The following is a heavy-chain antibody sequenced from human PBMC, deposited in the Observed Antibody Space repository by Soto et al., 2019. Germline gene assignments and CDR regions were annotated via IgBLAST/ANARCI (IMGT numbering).Heavy chain of an antibody. Sequence: EVQLVESGGGLVQPGRSLRLSCTGSGFNFGDYAVSWVRHAPGKGLEWVGFMRSKAYGATTEYAASVKGRFSISRDDSKGIAYLQMNSLKIEDTGVYFCARDLLGGSGSYWRYGGQGTLVTVSS. CDR1: GFNFGDYA. CDR2: MRSKAYGATT. CDR3: ARDLLGGSGSYWRY. D-gene: IGHD3-10*01. J-gene: IGHJ4*02. V-gene: IGHV3-49*04.